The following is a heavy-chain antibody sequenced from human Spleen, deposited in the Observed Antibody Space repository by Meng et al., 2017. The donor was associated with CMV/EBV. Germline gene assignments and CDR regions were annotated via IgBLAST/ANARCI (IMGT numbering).Heavy chain of an antibody. V-gene: IGHV3-21*01. D-gene: IGHD2-15*01. CDR3: TRDSFMGGYYYGMDV. CDR2: ITSGSGSYI. CDR1: GFNFSSYN. Sequence: GESLKISCAASGFNFSSYNMNWVRQAPGKGLEWVSSITSGSGSYIYYADTVKGRFTISRDNAKNTLYVQMNSLRAEDTAIYYCTRDSFMGGYYYGMDVWGQGTTVTVSS. J-gene: IGHJ6*02.